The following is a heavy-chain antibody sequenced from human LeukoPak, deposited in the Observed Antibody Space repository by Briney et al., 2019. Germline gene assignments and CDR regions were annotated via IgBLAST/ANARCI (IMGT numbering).Heavy chain of an antibody. V-gene: IGHV3-30*02. J-gene: IGHJ4*02. CDR1: GFTYSNYA. D-gene: IGHD6-6*01. CDR2: IRYDGSNK. CDR3: AKAIHSSSSGVVDY. Sequence: PGGSLRLSCAASGFTYSNYAMHWLRQAPGRGLEWVTFIRYDGSNKYYAESVKGRFTISRDNSKNTLYLQMSSLRAEDTAVYYCAKAIHSSSSGVVDYWGQGTLVTVSS.